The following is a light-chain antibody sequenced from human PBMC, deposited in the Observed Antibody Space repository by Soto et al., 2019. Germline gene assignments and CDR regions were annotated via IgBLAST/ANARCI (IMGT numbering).Light chain of an antibody. CDR2: GAS. J-gene: IGKJ5*01. CDR3: QEYNNRHPIA. Sequence: EIVMTQSPATLSVSPGERATLSCRASQSVSSNLAWYQQKPGQAPRLLIYGASTRATGIPARFSGSGSGTEFTPAMSSQQCEDFAVYYCQEYNNRHPIAFGQGTRLQIK. V-gene: IGKV3-15*01. CDR1: QSVSSN.